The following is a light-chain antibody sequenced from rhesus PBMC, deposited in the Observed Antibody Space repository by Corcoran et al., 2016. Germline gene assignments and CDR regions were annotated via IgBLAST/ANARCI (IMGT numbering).Light chain of an antibody. CDR1: NIGNKH. J-gene: IGLJ1*01. Sequence: SYELSQPPSVSAASGQTARLTCGGHNIGNKHVHWYQQKAPQAPILVIYGDDRRPSGIPGRFSGSNSGNTATLTITRVEAADEADFYCQVWDRTTMSYVFGVGTRLTVL. V-gene: IGLV3-25*02. CDR2: GDD. CDR3: QVWDRTTMSYV.